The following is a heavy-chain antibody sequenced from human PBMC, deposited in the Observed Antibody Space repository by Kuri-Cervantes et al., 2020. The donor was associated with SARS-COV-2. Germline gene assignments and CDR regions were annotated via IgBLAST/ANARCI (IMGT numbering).Heavy chain of an antibody. D-gene: IGHD2/OR15-2a*01. J-gene: IGHJ6*02. CDR2: ISSSSSTI. V-gene: IGHV3-48*01. CDR3: AKAEALSEFGYFFYGMDV. Sequence: GESLKISCAASGFTFSSYSMNWVRQAPGKGLEWVSYISSSSSTIYYADSMRGRFTISRDNGRNTVYLEMSSLRAEDTAIYYCAKAEALSEFGYFFYGMDVWGQGTTVTVSS. CDR1: GFTFSSYS.